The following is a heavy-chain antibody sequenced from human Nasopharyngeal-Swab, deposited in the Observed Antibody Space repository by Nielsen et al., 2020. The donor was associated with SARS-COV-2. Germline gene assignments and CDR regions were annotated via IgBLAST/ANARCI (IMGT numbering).Heavy chain of an antibody. Sequence: GESLKISCAASGFNFSNYNFNWVREAPGKGLVWVSSISSSSSYIYYADSVKGRFTISRDNAKNSLYLQMNSLRAEDTAVYYCARDGLDYDFWSAYFMDVWGQGTTVTVSS. J-gene: IGHJ6*02. V-gene: IGHV3-21*01. D-gene: IGHD3-3*01. CDR2: ISSSSSYI. CDR1: GFNFSNYN. CDR3: ARDGLDYDFWSAYFMDV.